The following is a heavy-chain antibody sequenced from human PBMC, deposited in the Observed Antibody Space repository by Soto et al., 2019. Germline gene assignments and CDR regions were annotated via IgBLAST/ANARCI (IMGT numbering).Heavy chain of an antibody. D-gene: IGHD6-6*01. CDR2: IWYDGSNK. Sequence: QVQLVESGGGVVQPGRSLRLSCAASGFTFSSYGMHWVRQAPGKGLEWVAVIWYDGSNKYYADSVKGRFTISRDNSKNTRYLQMNSLRAEDTAVYYCARPAGAARLYYFDYWGQGTLVTVSS. CDR3: ARPAGAARLYYFDY. CDR1: GFTFSSYG. J-gene: IGHJ4*02. V-gene: IGHV3-33*01.